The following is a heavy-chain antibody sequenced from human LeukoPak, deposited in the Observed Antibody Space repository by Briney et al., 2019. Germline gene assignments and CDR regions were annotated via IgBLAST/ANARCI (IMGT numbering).Heavy chain of an antibody. V-gene: IGHV4-59*01. CDR1: VGSITNFY. CDR2: IYYSGTT. CDR3: ARSPGAGFDT. Sequence: SETLCLTCTVSVGSITNFYGGGIRQSPGKGRELIGYIYYSGTTNYSPSLKSRGSISVDTSKTPFSLKLSSVTAPATAVYYCARSPGAGFDTRGQGTMVTASS. J-gene: IGHJ3*02. D-gene: IGHD6-19*01.